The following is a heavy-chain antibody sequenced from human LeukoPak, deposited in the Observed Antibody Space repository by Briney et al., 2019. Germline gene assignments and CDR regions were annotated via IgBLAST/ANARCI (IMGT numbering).Heavy chain of an antibody. CDR1: GFTFSSYA. CDR3: AKVPSSYYYDSSFNY. J-gene: IGHJ4*02. Sequence: GGSLRLSCAASGFTFSSYAMSWVRQAPGKGLEWVSAISGSGGSTYYADSVKGRFTISRDNSKNTLYLQMSSLRAEDTAVYYCAKVPSSYYYDSSFNYWGQGTLVTVSS. D-gene: IGHD3-22*01. V-gene: IGHV3-23*01. CDR2: ISGSGGST.